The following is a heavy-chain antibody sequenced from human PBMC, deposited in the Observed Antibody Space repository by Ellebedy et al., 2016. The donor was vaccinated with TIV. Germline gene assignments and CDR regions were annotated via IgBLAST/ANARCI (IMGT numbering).Heavy chain of an antibody. Sequence: SETLSLTCAVSGGSISSGGYSWSWIRQPPGKGLEWIGYIYHSGSTYYNPSLKSRVTISVDRSKNQFSLKLSSVTAADTAVYYCARVPYCSGGSCYSGGLWFDPWGQGTLVTVSS. J-gene: IGHJ5*02. CDR3: ARVPYCSGGSCYSGGLWFDP. D-gene: IGHD2-15*01. CDR2: IYHSGST. V-gene: IGHV4-30-2*02. CDR1: GGSISSGGYS.